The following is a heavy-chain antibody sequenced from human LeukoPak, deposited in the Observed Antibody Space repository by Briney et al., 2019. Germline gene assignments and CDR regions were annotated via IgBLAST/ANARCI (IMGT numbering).Heavy chain of an antibody. CDR3: ARGLRAQIKMIVVLGKGYYYYMDV. CDR1: VYTLTELA. V-gene: IGHV1-24*01. Sequence: ASVKVSCKVSVYTLTELAIHWVRQAPGKGLEWMGAFDPEDGGTIYAQKFQGRITLTEDTSTDTAYMELRSLSSEDTAVYYCARGLRAQIKMIVVLGKGYYYYMDVWGKGTTVTVSS. D-gene: IGHD3-22*01. CDR2: FDPEDGGT. J-gene: IGHJ6*03.